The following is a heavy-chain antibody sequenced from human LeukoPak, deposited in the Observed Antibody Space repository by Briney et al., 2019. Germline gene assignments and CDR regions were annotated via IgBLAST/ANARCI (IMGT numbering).Heavy chain of an antibody. J-gene: IGHJ6*03. V-gene: IGHV4-39*02. Sequence: SSETLSLTCTVSGGSISSSSYYWGWIRQPPGKGLEWIGSVYYSGSTYYNPSLKSRVTISVDTSKNQFSLKLSSVTAADTAVYYCARDRPVGYGNYYYYYMDVWGKGTTVTVSS. D-gene: IGHD5-18*01. CDR1: GGSISSSSYY. CDR3: ARDRPVGYGNYYYYYMDV. CDR2: VYYSGST.